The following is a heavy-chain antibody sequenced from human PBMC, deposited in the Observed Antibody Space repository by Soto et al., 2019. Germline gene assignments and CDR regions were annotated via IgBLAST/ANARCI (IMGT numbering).Heavy chain of an antibody. Sequence: SETLSLTCTVSGGSISSGDYYWSWIRQPPGKGLEWIGYIYYSGSTYYNPSLKSRVTISVDTSKNQFSLKLSSVTAADTAVYYCARAEGANGRLRLGGNWFDPWGQGTLVTV. J-gene: IGHJ5*02. V-gene: IGHV4-30-4*01. D-gene: IGHD5-12*01. CDR2: IYYSGST. CDR3: ARAEGANGRLRLGGNWFDP. CDR1: GGSISSGDYY.